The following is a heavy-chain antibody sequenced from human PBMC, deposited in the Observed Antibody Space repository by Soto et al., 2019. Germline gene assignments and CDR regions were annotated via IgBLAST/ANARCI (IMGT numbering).Heavy chain of an antibody. Sequence: EVQLLESGGGLVQPGGSLRLSCAASGFTFSTYALTWVRQAPGKGLEWVSSIGTHADTTYVDSVKGRFSISRDNSKNTVYLQMSSRSAEDTAVYYCARPYVEVAVNDAFDIWGRGTMVTVSS. CDR1: GFTFSTYA. V-gene: IGHV3-23*01. CDR3: ARPYVEVAVNDAFDI. J-gene: IGHJ3*02. CDR2: IGTHADTT. D-gene: IGHD3-16*01.